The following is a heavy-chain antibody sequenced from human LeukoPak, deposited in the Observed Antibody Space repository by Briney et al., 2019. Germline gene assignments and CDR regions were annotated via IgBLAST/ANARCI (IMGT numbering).Heavy chain of an antibody. CDR2: IVVGSGNT. V-gene: IGHV1-58*01. CDR1: GFTFTSSA. CDR3: AADKWFGETENDFDI. D-gene: IGHD3-10*01. J-gene: IGHJ3*02. Sequence: SVKFSSTASGFTFTSSAVPWVRQARGQRLEWIGWIVVGSGNTNYAQKFQERVTITRDMSTSTAYMELSSLRSEDTAVYYCAADKWFGETENDFDIWGQGTMVTVSS.